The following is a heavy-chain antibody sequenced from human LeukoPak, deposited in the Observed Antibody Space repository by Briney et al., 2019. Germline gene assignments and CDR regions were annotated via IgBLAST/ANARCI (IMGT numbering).Heavy chain of an antibody. CDR2: IYYSGNT. CDR1: GVSISSSNSY. Sequence: SETLPLTCTVSGVSISSSNSYWGWIRQPPGKGLEWIGSIYYSGNTYYNASLKSQVSISIDTSKNQFSLRLTAVTAADTAVYYCARQTGSGLFILPGGQGTLVTVSS. D-gene: IGHD3/OR15-3a*01. J-gene: IGHJ4*02. V-gene: IGHV4-39*01. CDR3: ARQTGSGLFILP.